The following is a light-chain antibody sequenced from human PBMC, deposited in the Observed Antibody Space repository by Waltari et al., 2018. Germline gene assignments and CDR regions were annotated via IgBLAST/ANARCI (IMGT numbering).Light chain of an antibody. J-gene: IGKJ4*01. Sequence: EVVLTQSPTTLPFSPGERATLSRRASQSIRTYLAWYQQKPGQAPRLLIYDASKRATDIPARFSGSGSGTDFILTISSLEPEDFAIYYCQQRNNWPLTFGGGTKVEIK. CDR2: DAS. CDR3: QQRNNWPLT. CDR1: QSIRTY. V-gene: IGKV3-11*01.